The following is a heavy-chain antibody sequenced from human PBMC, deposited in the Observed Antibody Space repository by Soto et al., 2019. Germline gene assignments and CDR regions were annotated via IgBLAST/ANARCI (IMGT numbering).Heavy chain of an antibody. D-gene: IGHD3-3*02. CDR3: ARGGSISNLHGWFDP. CDR1: GLTVNYNF. V-gene: IGHV3-53*01. Sequence: EVQLVESGGGSIQPGGSLRLSCAASGLTVNYNFMSWVRQAPGKGPEWVSGMYSGGSTYYADSVRGRFTISRDTFKNTLYLQMSSLSAEDTAVYYCARGGSISNLHGWFDPWGQGTLVTVSS. CDR2: MYSGGST. J-gene: IGHJ5*02.